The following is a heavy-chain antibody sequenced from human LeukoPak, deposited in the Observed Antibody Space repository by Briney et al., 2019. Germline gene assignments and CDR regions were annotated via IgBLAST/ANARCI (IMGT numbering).Heavy chain of an antibody. Sequence: PGGSLRLSCAASGFTFSTYSMNWVRQAPGKGLEWVSYISPSGNTIYYADSVKGRFTISRDNAKKSLYMQMNSLRAEDTAVYYCATFSVGATLGNWGQGTLGTVSS. CDR1: GFTFSTYS. V-gene: IGHV3-48*04. D-gene: IGHD1-26*01. CDR2: ISPSGNTI. J-gene: IGHJ4*02. CDR3: ATFSVGATLGN.